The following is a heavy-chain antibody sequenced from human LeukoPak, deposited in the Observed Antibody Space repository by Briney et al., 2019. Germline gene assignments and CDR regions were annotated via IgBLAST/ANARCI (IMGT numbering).Heavy chain of an antibody. CDR1: GGSISSGGYS. V-gene: IGHV4-30-2*01. Sequence: SETLSLTCAVSGGSISSGGYSWSWIRQPPGKGLEWIGYIYHSGSTYYNPSLKSRVTISVDRSKNQFSLKLSSVTAADTAVNYCARVRDYVLYFDYWGQGTLVTVSS. CDR2: IYHSGST. CDR3: ARVRDYVLYFDY. J-gene: IGHJ4*02. D-gene: IGHD4-17*01.